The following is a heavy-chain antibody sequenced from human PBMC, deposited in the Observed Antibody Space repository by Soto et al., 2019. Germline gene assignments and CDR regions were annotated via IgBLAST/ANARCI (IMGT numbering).Heavy chain of an antibody. Sequence: QVQLQESGPGLVKPSETLSLTCTVSGGSISSYYWSWIRQPPGKGLEWSGYIYYSGSTNYNPSLKRRVTISVDTSKNQFSLKLSSVTAADTAVYYCARDRDSSSYNWFDPWGQGTLVTVSS. CDR2: IYYSGST. CDR1: GGSISSYY. J-gene: IGHJ5*02. D-gene: IGHD6-6*01. V-gene: IGHV4-59*01. CDR3: ARDRDSSSYNWFDP.